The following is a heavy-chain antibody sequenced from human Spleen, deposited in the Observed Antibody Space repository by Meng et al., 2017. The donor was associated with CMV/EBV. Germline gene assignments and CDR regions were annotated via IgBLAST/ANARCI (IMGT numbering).Heavy chain of an antibody. D-gene: IGHD2-2*01. CDR2: IYYNGNT. V-gene: IGHV4-39*07. CDR3: ARAGGYCSTTSCSLGAFDI. J-gene: IGHJ3*02. Sequence: SETLSLTCTVSGGSMGRGTYHWAWIRQPPGKGLEWIGSIYYNGNTFYNPSLKSRVTISGDTSKNQFSLKVNSLTAADTAIYYCARAGGYCSTTSCSLGAFDIWGQGTMVTVSS. CDR1: GGSMGRGTYH.